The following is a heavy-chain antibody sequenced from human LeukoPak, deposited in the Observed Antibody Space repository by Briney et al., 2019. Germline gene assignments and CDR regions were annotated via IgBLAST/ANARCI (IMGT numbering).Heavy chain of an antibody. D-gene: IGHD3-16*01. J-gene: IGHJ6*02. CDR2: IRHDGSTK. V-gene: IGHV3-7*03. CDR1: GFPFYSYW. Sequence: GGSLRLSCTASGFPFYSYWMTWVRQTPGKGLEWVANIRHDGSTKYYVDSVKGRFTISRDNAMNSLYLQMDSLRVEDTAVYFCARGGGLDVWGQGATVTVSS. CDR3: ARGGGLDV.